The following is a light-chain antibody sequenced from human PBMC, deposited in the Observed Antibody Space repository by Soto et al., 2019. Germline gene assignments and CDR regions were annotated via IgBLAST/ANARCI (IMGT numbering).Light chain of an antibody. CDR2: DAS. V-gene: IGKV3-20*01. J-gene: IGKJ4*01. CDR1: ESLSSNY. CDR3: QQYVRSPVT. Sequence: IVLTQSPGTLSLSPGERVTLSCRASESLSSNYFAWYQQKPGQAPRLLIYDASIRATGIPDRFSGSGSGTDFTLTISRLEPDDFAVYYCQQYVRSPVTFGGGTKVEIK.